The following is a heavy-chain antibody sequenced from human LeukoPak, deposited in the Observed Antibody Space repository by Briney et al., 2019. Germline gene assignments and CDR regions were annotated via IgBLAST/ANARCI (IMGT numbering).Heavy chain of an antibody. CDR1: GFTFSSYA. Sequence: GGSLRLSCAASGFTFSSYAMSWVRQAPGKGLEWVSAISGSGGSTYYADSVKGRFTISRDNSKNTLYLQMNSLRAEDTAVYYRAKDLEPLYYYGSGSYLYYMDVWGKGTTVTVSS. V-gene: IGHV3-23*01. D-gene: IGHD3-10*01. CDR2: ISGSGGST. CDR3: AKDLEPLYYYGSGSYLYYMDV. J-gene: IGHJ6*03.